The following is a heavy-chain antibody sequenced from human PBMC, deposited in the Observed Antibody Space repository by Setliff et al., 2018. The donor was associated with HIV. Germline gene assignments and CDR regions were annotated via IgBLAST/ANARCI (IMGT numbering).Heavy chain of an antibody. CDR1: GGSISSGSYY. J-gene: IGHJ4*02. CDR3: VRLSPEVILFDY. CDR2: IYTGGST. Sequence: LSLTCTVSGGSISSGSYYWSWIRQPAGKGLEWIGHIYTGGSTNYNPSLKSRVTISVDTSKNQFSLKLSSVTAADTAVYYCVRLSPEVILFDYWGQGTLVTVSS. D-gene: IGHD3-16*02. V-gene: IGHV4-61*09.